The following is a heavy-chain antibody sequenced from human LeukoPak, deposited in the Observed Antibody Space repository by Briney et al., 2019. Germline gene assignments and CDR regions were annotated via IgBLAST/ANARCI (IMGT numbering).Heavy chain of an antibody. CDR1: GYSISSGYF. J-gene: IGHJ5*02. CDR2: INHSGST. D-gene: IGHD3-22*01. V-gene: IGHV4-38-2*02. CDR3: ARGGDYDSSGYSFDP. Sequence: SETLSLTCTVSGYSISSGYFWGWIRQPPGKGLEWIGEINHSGSTNYNPSLKSRVTISVDTSKNQFSLKLSSVTAADTAVYYCARGGDYDSSGYSFDPWGQGTLVTVSS.